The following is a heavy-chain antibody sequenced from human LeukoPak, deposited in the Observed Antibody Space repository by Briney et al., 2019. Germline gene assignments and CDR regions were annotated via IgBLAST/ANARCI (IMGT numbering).Heavy chain of an antibody. V-gene: IGHV3-48*04. CDR1: GFTFSSYS. CDR2: ISSSSSTI. D-gene: IGHD1-1*01. Sequence: AGGSLRLSCAASGFTFSSYSMNWVRQAPGKGLEWVSYISSSSSTIYYADSVKGRFTISRDNAKNSLYLQMNSLRAEDTAVYYCARVLFGWYNYRGGAFDIWGQGTMVTVSS. CDR3: ARVLFGWYNYRGGAFDI. J-gene: IGHJ3*02.